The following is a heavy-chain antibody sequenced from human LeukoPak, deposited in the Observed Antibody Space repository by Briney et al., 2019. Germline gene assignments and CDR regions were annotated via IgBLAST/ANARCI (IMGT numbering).Heavy chain of an antibody. CDR3: AKKGGRPVWFGDLLFDY. D-gene: IGHD3-10*01. CDR2: ISGSGGST. J-gene: IGHJ4*02. V-gene: IGHV3-23*01. CDR1: GFTFSSYA. Sequence: PGGSLRLSCAAPGFTFSSYAMSWVRQAPGKGLEWVSAISGSGGSTYYADSVKGRFTIPRDNSKNTLYLQMNSLRAEDTAVYYCAKKGGRPVWFGDLLFDYWGQGTLVTVSS.